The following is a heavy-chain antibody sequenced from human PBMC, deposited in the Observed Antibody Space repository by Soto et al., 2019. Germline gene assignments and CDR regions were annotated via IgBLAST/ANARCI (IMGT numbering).Heavy chain of an antibody. V-gene: IGHV1-3*01. Sequence: ASVKVSCKASGYTFTNYAIHWVRQAPGQRLEWMGWINAGNGNTKYSQKFQGRVTFTRDTSASTVYMELSSLSSEVTAVFYCARDPRYYYGSGNYYTYYYGMDVWGQGTTVTVSS. CDR3: ARDPRYYYGSGNYYTYYYGMDV. J-gene: IGHJ6*02. CDR1: GYTFTNYA. D-gene: IGHD3-10*01. CDR2: INAGNGNT.